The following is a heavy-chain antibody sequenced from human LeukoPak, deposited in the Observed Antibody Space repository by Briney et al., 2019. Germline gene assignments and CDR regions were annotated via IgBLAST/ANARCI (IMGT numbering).Heavy chain of an antibody. J-gene: IGHJ4*02. CDR2: IKEDGSEK. Sequence: PGGSLGLTCAASGFTFSRSWMSWVRQAPGKGLEGVANIKEDGSEKYYADSVKGRITISRDNARNLLYLQMNSLRAEDTAVYFCARDAKDYYDSSGYYWGQGTLVTVSS. CDR3: ARDAKDYYDSSGYY. CDR1: GFTFSRSW. V-gene: IGHV3-7*01. D-gene: IGHD3-22*01.